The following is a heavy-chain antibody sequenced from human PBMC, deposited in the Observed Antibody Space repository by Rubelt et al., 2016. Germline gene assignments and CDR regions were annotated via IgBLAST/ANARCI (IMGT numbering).Heavy chain of an antibody. CDR2: ISSSSSYI. J-gene: IGHJ6*02. Sequence: EVQLVESGGGLVQPGRSLRLSCAASGFNFRSYTMNWVRQGPGKGLEWVSSISSSSSYIYYADSVKGRFTISRDNAKNSVSLQMNRLRAEDTAVYYCARGHYYDIDVWGQGTTVTVSS. CDR3: ARGHYYDIDV. CDR1: GFNFRSYT. V-gene: IGHV3-21*01.